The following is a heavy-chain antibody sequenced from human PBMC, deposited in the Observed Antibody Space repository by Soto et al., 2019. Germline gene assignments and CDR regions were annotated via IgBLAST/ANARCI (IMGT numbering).Heavy chain of an antibody. CDR1: GGSISSYY. J-gene: IGHJ5*02. Sequence: SETLSLTCTVSGGSISSYYWSWIRQPPGKGLEWIGYIYYSGSTNYNPSLKSRVTISVDTSKNQFSLRLTSVTAADTAVYYCARARQYYDCEMDPWGQGTLVTVS. D-gene: IGHD3-22*01. V-gene: IGHV4-59*01. CDR3: ARARQYYDCEMDP. CDR2: IYYSGST.